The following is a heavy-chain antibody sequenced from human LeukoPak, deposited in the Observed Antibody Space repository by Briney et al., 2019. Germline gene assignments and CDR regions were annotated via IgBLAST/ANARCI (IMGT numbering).Heavy chain of an antibody. V-gene: IGHV4-31*03. D-gene: IGHD1-7*01. CDR3: ARRERGTIRGMDV. Sequence: PSETLSLTCTVSGGSISSGGYYWSWIRQHPGKGLEWIGYIYYSGSTYYNPSLKSRVTISVDTSKNQFSLKLSSVTAADTAVYYCARRERGTIRGMDVWGRGTTVTVSS. CDR1: GGSISSGGYY. CDR2: IYYSGST. J-gene: IGHJ6*02.